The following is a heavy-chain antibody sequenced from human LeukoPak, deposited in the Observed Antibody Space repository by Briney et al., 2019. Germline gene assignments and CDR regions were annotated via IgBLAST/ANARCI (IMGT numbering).Heavy chain of an antibody. J-gene: IGHJ4*02. Sequence: SETLSLTCAVYGGSFRGYYWSWIRQPPGKGLEWIGEINHSGSTNYNPSLKSRVTISVDTSKNQFSLKLSSVTAADTAVYYCARHVSAAGMFDYWGQGTLVTVSS. CDR2: INHSGST. CDR3: ARHVSAAGMFDY. CDR1: GGSFRGYY. V-gene: IGHV4-34*01. D-gene: IGHD6-13*01.